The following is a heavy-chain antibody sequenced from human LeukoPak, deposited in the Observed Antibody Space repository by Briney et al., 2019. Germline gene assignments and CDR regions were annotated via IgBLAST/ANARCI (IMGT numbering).Heavy chain of an antibody. CDR3: ARGGYGEYYYDSSGYYLFDY. V-gene: IGHV4-61*01. J-gene: IGHJ4*02. CDR2: IYYSGST. Sequence: KPSETLSLTCTVSGGSVSSGSYYWSWIRQPPGKGLEWIGYIYYSGSTNYNPSLKSRVTISVDTSKNQFSLKLSSVTAADTAVYYCARGGYGEYYYDSSGYYLFDYWGQGTLVTVPS. D-gene: IGHD3-22*01. CDR1: GGSVSSGSYY.